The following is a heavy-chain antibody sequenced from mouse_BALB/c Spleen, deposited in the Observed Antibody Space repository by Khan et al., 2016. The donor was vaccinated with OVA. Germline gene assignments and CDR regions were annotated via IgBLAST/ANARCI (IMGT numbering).Heavy chain of an antibody. J-gene: IGHJ2*01. CDR3: ARVDGSRACDY. CDR1: GSSITSGYS. D-gene: IGHD1-1*01. CDR2: IHYSGIT. V-gene: IGHV3-1*02. Sequence: VQLKQSGPDLVKPSQSLSLTCTVTGSSITSGYSWHWIRQFPGNKLEWMGYIHYSGITNYNPSLKSRISITRDTSKNPFFLQLNSVTTEDTATYDCARVDGSRACDYWGQGTTLTVAA.